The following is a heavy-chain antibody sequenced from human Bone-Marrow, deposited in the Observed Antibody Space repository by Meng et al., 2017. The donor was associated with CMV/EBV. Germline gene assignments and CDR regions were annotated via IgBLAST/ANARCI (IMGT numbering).Heavy chain of an antibody. CDR3: ARGPTGIHYNWFDP. CDR1: GGTFSSYA. J-gene: IGHJ5*02. D-gene: IGHD1-1*01. CDR2: IIPILGIA. V-gene: IGHV1-69*10. Sequence: KASGGTFSSYAISWVRQAPGQGLEWMGGIIPILGIASYAQKFQGRVTITADKSTSTAYMELSSLRSEDTAVYYCARGPTGIHYNWFDPWGQGTLVTVSS.